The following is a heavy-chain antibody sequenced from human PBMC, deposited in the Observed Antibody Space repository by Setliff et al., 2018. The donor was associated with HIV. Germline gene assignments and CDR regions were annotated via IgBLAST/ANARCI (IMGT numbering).Heavy chain of an antibody. V-gene: IGHV4-39*07. CDR1: GGSISSSSYF. CDR2: IYYSGST. CDR3: ARASYSYDSTGY. Sequence: SETLSLTCTVSGGSISSSSYFWGWIRQPPGKGLEWIGSIYYSGSTYYNPSLKSRVTISVDPSKNQFSLKMNSVTAADTAVYYCARASYSYDSTGYWGQGTLVTVSS. J-gene: IGHJ4*02. D-gene: IGHD3-22*01.